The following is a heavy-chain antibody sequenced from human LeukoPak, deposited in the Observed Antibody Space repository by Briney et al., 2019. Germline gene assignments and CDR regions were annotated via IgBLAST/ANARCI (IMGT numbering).Heavy chain of an antibody. J-gene: IGHJ4*02. V-gene: IGHV3-48*01. CDR1: GFTFGLSS. Sequence: GGSLRLSCTASGFTFGLSSMNWVRQAPGKGLEWVSYIRDSGTTIYYADSVKGRFTISRDNAKNSLYLQMNSLTAEDTAVYFCARDSRSHCVTAACYGPYFDYWGQGILVTVSS. CDR3: ARDSRSHCVTAACYGPYFDY. CDR2: IRDSGTTI. D-gene: IGHD2-2*01.